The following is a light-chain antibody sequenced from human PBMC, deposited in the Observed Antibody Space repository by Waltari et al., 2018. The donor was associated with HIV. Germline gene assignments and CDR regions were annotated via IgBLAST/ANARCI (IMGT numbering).Light chain of an antibody. CDR3: SSYTRTKNLVV. J-gene: IGLJ2*01. V-gene: IGLV2-8*01. Sequence: QSALTQPSSASGSPGQSVTISCTGPSSAVGASNYVSWYQHHPVKAPKLIIYEVSKRPSGVPYRFSGSKSGNVASLTVSGLEAEDEADYYCSSYTRTKNLVVFAGGTKLTVL. CDR1: SSAVGASNY. CDR2: EVS.